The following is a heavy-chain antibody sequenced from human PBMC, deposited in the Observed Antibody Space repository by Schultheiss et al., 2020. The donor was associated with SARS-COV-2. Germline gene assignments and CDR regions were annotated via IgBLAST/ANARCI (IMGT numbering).Heavy chain of an antibody. Sequence: GGSLRLSCAASGFTFSSYWMHWVRQAPGKGLVWVSRINSDGSSTSYADSVKGRFTISRDNAKNSLYLQMNSLRAEDTAVYYCARSPFLYSSGLDWGQGTLVTVSS. J-gene: IGHJ4*02. CDR3: ARSPFLYSSGLD. V-gene: IGHV3-74*01. CDR2: INSDGSST. CDR1: GFTFSSYW. D-gene: IGHD6-19*01.